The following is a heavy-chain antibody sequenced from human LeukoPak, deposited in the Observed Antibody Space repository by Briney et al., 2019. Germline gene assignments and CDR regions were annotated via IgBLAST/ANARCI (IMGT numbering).Heavy chain of an antibody. Sequence: GGSLRLSCAASGFTFSSYWMSWVRQAPGKGLEWVAIIKQDGSEKYYVDSVKGRFTISRDNAKNSLYLQMNSLRAEDTAMYYCARDWRLDWFDPWGQGTLVTVSS. CDR1: GFTFSSYW. CDR2: IKQDGSEK. CDR3: ARDWRLDWFDP. V-gene: IGHV3-7*01. D-gene: IGHD3-3*01. J-gene: IGHJ5*02.